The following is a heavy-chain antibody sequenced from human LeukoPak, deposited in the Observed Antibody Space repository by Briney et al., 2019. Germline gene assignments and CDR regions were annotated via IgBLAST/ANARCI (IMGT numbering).Heavy chain of an antibody. CDR2: IFYSGST. Sequence: SETLSLTCTVSGGSISSYYWSWIRQPPGKGLEWVGYIFYSGSTNSYPSLKTRVTISVDTSKNHFSLNLTSVTAADTAVYYCARHGSGSVAAPKYWGQGALVTVSS. V-gene: IGHV4-59*08. CDR3: ARHGSGSVAAPKY. CDR1: GGSISSYY. J-gene: IGHJ4*02. D-gene: IGHD4-23*01.